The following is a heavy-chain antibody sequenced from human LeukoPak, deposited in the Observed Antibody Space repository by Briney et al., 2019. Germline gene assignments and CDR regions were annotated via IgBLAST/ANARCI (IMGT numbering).Heavy chain of an antibody. CDR3: ARVVVRGVECDS. J-gene: IGHJ4*02. D-gene: IGHD3-10*01. CDR1: GGSISNYY. Sequence: SETLSLTCTVSGGSISNYYWSWIRQPPGKGLEWIGYSYYSGSTDYNPSLKSRVIITVDTSKNQFSLKLSSVTAADTAVYYCARVVVRGVECDSWGQGTLVTVSS. V-gene: IGHV4-59*01. CDR2: SYYSGST.